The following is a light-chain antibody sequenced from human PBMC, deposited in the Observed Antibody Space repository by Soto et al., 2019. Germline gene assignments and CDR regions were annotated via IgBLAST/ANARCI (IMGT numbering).Light chain of an antibody. V-gene: IGLV2-14*01. CDR3: SSYTSSSTLDV. Sequence: QSVLTQPASASGSPGQSITISCTGTSSDVGGYNYVSWYQQHPGKAPKLMIYDVSNRPSGVSNRFSGSKSGNTASLTISGLQAEDEADYYCSSYTSSSTLDVFGTGTKVTVL. CDR1: SSDVGGYNY. J-gene: IGLJ1*01. CDR2: DVS.